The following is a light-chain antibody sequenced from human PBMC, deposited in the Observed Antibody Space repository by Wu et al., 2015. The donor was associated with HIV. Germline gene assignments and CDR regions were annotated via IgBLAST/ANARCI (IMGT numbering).Light chain of an antibody. CDR2: DAS. V-gene: IGKV3-20*01. J-gene: IGKJ1*01. Sequence: EIVLTQSPVTLSLSPGERATLSCRASQSVRRHLAWYQQKPGQAPRLLIYDASNRAAGIPARFTGSGSGTDFTLTISRLEPEDFAVYYCQQYGSSPAWTFGQGTKVEIK. CDR1: QSVRRH. CDR3: QQYGSSPAWT.